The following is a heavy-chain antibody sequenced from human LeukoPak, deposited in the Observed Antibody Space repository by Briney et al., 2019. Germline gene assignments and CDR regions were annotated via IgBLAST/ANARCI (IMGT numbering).Heavy chain of an antibody. J-gene: IGHJ4*02. CDR1: GYTFSSYA. V-gene: IGHV3-23*01. CDR2: ISGGGGST. Sequence: GGSLRLSCAASGYTFSSYAMSWVRQAPGKGLEWVSAISGGGGSTYYADSVKGRFTISSDNSKNTLYLQMTSLRAEDTDVYYCAKGRYCGGDCYSGLDYWGQGTLVTVSS. CDR3: AKGRYCGGDCYSGLDY. D-gene: IGHD2-21*02.